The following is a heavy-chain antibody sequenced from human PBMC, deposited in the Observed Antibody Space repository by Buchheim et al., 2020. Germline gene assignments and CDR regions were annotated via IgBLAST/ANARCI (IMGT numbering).Heavy chain of an antibody. CDR3: ARAGRDYYDFWSGYYWDWFDP. V-gene: IGHV4-39*07. CDR1: GGSISSSSYY. Sequence: QLQLQESGPGLVKPSETLSLTCTVSGGSISSSSYYWGWIRQPPGKGLEWIGSIYYSGSTYYNPSLKSRVTISVDTSKNQFSLKPSSVTAADTAVYYCARAGRDYYDFWSGYYWDWFDPWGQGTL. D-gene: IGHD3-3*01. J-gene: IGHJ5*02. CDR2: IYYSGST.